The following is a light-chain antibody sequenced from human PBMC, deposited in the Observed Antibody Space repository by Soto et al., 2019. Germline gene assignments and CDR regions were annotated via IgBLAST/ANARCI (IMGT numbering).Light chain of an antibody. CDR3: SSSISSNTFV. Sequence: QSALTQPASVSGAPGQSITISCTATNSDVNYVPWHQQHPGKAPKLMIYGVINRSSGVSTRFSGSKSGNTASLTISGLQAEDEADYYCSSSISSNTFVFGTGTKVTVL. CDR2: GVI. CDR1: NSDVNY. V-gene: IGLV2-14*01. J-gene: IGLJ1*01.